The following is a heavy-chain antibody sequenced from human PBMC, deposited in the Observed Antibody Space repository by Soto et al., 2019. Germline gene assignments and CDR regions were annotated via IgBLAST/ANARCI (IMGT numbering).Heavy chain of an antibody. CDR3: TGTWGSANDY. CDR2: LYYSGST. V-gene: IGHV4-59*01. Sequence: QVQLQESGPGLVKPSETLSLTCVVSGGSLSSYYWSWIRQPPGKGLEWIGYLYYSGSTNYNPSLKIRSTISLDESTKQFSLILSSVSAADTAVYYCTGTWGSANDYWGRGTLVNVSS. CDR1: GGSLSSYY. J-gene: IGHJ4*02. D-gene: IGHD3-16*01.